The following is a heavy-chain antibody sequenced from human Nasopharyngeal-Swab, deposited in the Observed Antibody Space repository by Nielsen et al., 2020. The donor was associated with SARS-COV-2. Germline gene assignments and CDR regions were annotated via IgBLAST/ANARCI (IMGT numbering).Heavy chain of an antibody. CDR3: ARGLADSSGYPLYYFDY. V-gene: IGHV4-34*01. J-gene: IGHJ4*02. CDR1: GGSFSGHY. D-gene: IGHD3-22*01. CDR2: INHSGST. Sequence: SETLSLTCAVYGGSFSGHYWSWIRQPPGKGLEWIGEINHSGSTNYNPSLKSRVTISVDTSKNQFSLKLSSVTAADTAVYYCARGLADSSGYPLYYFDYWGQGTLVTVSS.